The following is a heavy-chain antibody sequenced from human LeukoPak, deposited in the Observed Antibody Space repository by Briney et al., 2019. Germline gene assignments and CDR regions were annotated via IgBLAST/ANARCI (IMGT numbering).Heavy chain of an antibody. J-gene: IGHJ4*02. CDR1: GFTFSSYS. Sequence: PGGSLRLSCAASGFTFSSYSMNWVCQAPGKGLEWVSSISSSSSYIYYADSVKGRFTISRDNAKNSLYLQMNSLRAEDTAVYYCAREFSGSYYNFDYWGQGTLVTVSS. D-gene: IGHD1-26*01. V-gene: IGHV3-21*01. CDR2: ISSSSSYI. CDR3: AREFSGSYYNFDY.